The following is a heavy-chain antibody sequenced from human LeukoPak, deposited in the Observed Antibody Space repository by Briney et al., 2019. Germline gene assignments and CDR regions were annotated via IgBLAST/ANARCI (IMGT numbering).Heavy chain of an antibody. V-gene: IGHV3-21*01. CDR1: GFTFSSYS. D-gene: IGHD3-3*01. J-gene: IGHJ6*03. CDR2: ISSSSSYI. CDR3: ARDSGFLEWPRGYYMDV. Sequence: PGGSLRLSCAASGFTFSSYSMNWVRQAPGKGLEWVSSISSSSSYIYYADSVKGRFTISRDNAKNSLYLQMNSLRAEDTAVYYCARDSGFLEWPRGYYMDVWGKGTTVTVSS.